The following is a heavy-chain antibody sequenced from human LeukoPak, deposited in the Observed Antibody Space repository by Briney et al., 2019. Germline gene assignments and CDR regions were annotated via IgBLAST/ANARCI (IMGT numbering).Heavy chain of an antibody. V-gene: IGHV3-30-3*01. J-gene: IGHJ6*03. D-gene: IGHD5-12*01. CDR3: AKAPVGGYSGYDSYYYYMDV. CDR1: GFTFSSYA. CDR2: ISYDGSNK. Sequence: GGSLRLSCAASGFTFSSYAMHWVRQAPGKGLEWVAVISYDGSNKYYADSVKGRFTISRDNSKNTLYLQMNSLRAEDTAVYYCAKAPVGGYSGYDSYYYYMDVWGKGTTVTVSS.